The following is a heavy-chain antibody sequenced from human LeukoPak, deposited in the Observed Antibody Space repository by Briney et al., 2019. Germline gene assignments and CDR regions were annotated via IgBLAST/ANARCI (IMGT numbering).Heavy chain of an antibody. CDR3: AREPARGDNY. D-gene: IGHD2-2*01. CDR2: ISSSGGSS. Sequence: GGSLRLSCAASGFTFSSYAMSWVRQAPGKGLEWVSTISSSGGSSYYADSVKGRFTISRDNSKNTLYLQMNSLRAEDTAVYYCAREPARGDNYWGQGTLVTVSS. J-gene: IGHJ4*02. CDR1: GFTFSSYA. V-gene: IGHV3-23*01.